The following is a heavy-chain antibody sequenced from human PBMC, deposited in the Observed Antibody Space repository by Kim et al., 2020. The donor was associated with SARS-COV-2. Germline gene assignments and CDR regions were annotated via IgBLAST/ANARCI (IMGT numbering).Heavy chain of an antibody. Sequence: GGSLRLSCAASGFTFSSYGMHWVRQAPGKGLEWVAVISYDGSNKYYADSVKGRFTISRDNSKNTLYLQMNSLRAEDTAVYYCAKGSSSSVVSWFDPWGQG. CDR3: AKGSSSSVVSWFDP. J-gene: IGHJ5*02. V-gene: IGHV3-30*18. D-gene: IGHD6-6*01. CDR2: ISYDGSNK. CDR1: GFTFSSYG.